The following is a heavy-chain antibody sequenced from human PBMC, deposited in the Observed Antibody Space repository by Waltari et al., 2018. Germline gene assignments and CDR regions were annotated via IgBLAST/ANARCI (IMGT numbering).Heavy chain of an antibody. D-gene: IGHD7-27*01. V-gene: IGHV7-4-1*02. CDR2: IDTRSARP. Sequence: QVQLVQSESELKKAGASVKISCKASGYPFFNYALNWVRQAPGQGLEWMGWIDTRSARPTYAQDFTGRFVFSLDISVRTAYLLISDLRADDTAVYYCARYADWGRRNFCFDYWGQGTLVAVSS. CDR3: ARYADWGRRNFCFDY. J-gene: IGHJ4*02. CDR1: GYPFFNYA.